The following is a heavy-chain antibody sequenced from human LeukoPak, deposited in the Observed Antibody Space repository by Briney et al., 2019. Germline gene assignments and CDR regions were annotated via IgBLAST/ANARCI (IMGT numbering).Heavy chain of an antibody. CDR1: GFTLSSSW. V-gene: IGHV3-74*01. CDR2: MNEDGRRT. D-gene: IGHD2-15*01. CDR3: VRDFGGEDDF. J-gene: IGHJ4*02. Sequence: GGSRRLSCAASGFTLSSSWMHWVRQVPGEGLVWVARMNEDGRRTDVAGSVRGRFTISRDIAKNTLFLQMNSLRVEGTAVYHCVRDFGGEDDFWGQGTLVAVSS.